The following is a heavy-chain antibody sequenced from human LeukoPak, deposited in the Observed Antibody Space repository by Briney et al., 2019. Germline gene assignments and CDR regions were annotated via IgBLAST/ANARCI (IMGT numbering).Heavy chain of an antibody. CDR1: GGSISSGGFY. Sequence: SQTLSLTCTVSGGSISSGGFYWSCIRQHPGKGLEWIGCIYYSGSTYYNPSLKSRVTISVDTSKNQFSLKLSSVTAADTAVYYCARSLTWAGGLVFCGGDCFYFDYWGQGTLVTVSS. CDR2: IYYSGST. V-gene: IGHV4-31*03. J-gene: IGHJ4*02. CDR3: ARSLTWAGGLVFCGGDCFYFDY. D-gene: IGHD2-21*02.